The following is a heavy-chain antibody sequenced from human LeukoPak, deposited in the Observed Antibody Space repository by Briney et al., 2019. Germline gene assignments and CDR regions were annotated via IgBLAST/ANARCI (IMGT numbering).Heavy chain of an antibody. CDR2: IKDDGSAQ. D-gene: IGHD3-16*02. CDR3: ARHIVGEQNFDY. J-gene: IGHJ4*02. Sequence: PGGSLRLSCAASGFTFGAYWMSWFRQAPGKGPEWVASIKDDGSAQFYVDSLEGRFTISRDNAKNTLCLQMDTMRVEDTAVYYCARHIVGEQNFDYWSQGTLVTVSS. CDR1: GFTFGAYW. V-gene: IGHV3-7*01.